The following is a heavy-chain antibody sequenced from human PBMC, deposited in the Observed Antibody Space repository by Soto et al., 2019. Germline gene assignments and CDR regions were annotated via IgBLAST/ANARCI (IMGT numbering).Heavy chain of an antibody. CDR2: IYHSGST. D-gene: IGHD3-10*01. V-gene: IGHV4-30-2*01. CDR1: GGSISSGGYS. Sequence: PSETLSLTCAVSGGSISSGGYSWSWIRQPPGKGLEWIGYIYHSGSTYYNPSLKSRVTISVDRSKNQFSLKLSSVTAADTAVYYCARGAPEFFRGLYPGPFDYWGQGTLVTVSS. J-gene: IGHJ4*02. CDR3: ARGAPEFFRGLYPGPFDY.